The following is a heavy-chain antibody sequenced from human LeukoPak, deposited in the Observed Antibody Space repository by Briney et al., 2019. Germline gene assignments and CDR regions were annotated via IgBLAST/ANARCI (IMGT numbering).Heavy chain of an antibody. D-gene: IGHD3-22*01. Sequence: PGGSLRLSCAASGFTFSSYWMSWVRQAPGKGLEWVANIKQDGSEKYYVDSVKGRFTISRDNAKNSLYLQMNSLRAEDTAVYYCAGSDTIGYLPREWDYWYFGLWGRGTLVTVSS. V-gene: IGHV3-7*01. CDR1: GFTFSSYW. CDR2: IKQDGSEK. CDR3: AGSDTIGYLPREWDYWYFGL. J-gene: IGHJ2*01.